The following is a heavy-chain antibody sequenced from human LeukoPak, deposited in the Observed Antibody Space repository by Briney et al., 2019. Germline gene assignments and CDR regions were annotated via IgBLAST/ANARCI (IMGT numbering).Heavy chain of an antibody. CDR1: GGSISSYY. J-gene: IGHJ2*01. V-gene: IGHV4-59*01. CDR2: IYYSGST. CDR3: AGRNYDFWSGYYTIPNWYFDL. D-gene: IGHD3-3*01. Sequence: SETLSLTCTVSGGSISSYYWSWIRQPPGKGLEWIGYIYYSGSTNYNPSLKSRVTISVDTSKNQFSLKLSSVTAADTAVYYCAGRNYDFWSGYYTIPNWYFDLWGRGTLVTVS.